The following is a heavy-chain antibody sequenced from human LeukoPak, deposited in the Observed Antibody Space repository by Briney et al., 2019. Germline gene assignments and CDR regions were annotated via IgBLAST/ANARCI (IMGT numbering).Heavy chain of an antibody. D-gene: IGHD3-16*01. CDR3: GYYVYGMDV. V-gene: IGHV3-7*01. J-gene: IGHJ6*02. Sequence: PGGSLRLSCAASGFTFSNYAMSWVRQAPGKGLEWVANIKQDGSEKYHVDSVKGRFTISRDNAKNSLYLQMNSLRAEDTAVYYCGYYVYGMDVWGQGTTVTVS. CDR1: GFTFSNYA. CDR2: IKQDGSEK.